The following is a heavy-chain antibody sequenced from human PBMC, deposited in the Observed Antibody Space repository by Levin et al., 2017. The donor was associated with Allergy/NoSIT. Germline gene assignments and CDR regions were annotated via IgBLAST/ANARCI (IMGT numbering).Heavy chain of an antibody. CDR2: IIPFFGTT. Sequence: SVKVSCKASGGTFSSYAVSWVRQAPGQGLEWMGGIIPFFGTTNYAPNFQGRVTITADKSASTAYMELSSLISEDTAVYYCARGPPYVFHHMDVWGKGTTVTVSS. D-gene: IGHD2/OR15-2a*01. CDR1: GGTFSSYA. CDR3: ARGPPYVFHHMDV. V-gene: IGHV1-69*06. J-gene: IGHJ6*03.